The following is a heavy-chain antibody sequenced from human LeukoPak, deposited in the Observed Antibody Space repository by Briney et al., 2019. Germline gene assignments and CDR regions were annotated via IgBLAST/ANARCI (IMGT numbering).Heavy chain of an antibody. V-gene: IGHV1-69*04. J-gene: IGHJ4*02. Sequence: ASVKVSCKASGGTFSSYAISWVRQAPGQGLEWMGRIIPILGIANYAQKFQGRVTITADKSTSTAYMELSSLRSEDTAVYYCAADSYYYDSSGYYQFDYWGQGTLVTVSS. CDR3: AADSYYYDSSGYYQFDY. CDR1: GGTFSSYA. D-gene: IGHD3-22*01. CDR2: IIPILGIA.